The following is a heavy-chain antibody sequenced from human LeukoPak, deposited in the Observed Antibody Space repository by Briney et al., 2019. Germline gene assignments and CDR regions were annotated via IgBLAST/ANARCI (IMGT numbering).Heavy chain of an antibody. D-gene: IGHD1-26*01. Sequence: ASVKVSCKASGYTFTSYYMHWVRQAPGQGLEWMGIINPSGGSTSYAQKFQGRVTMTRDTSTSTVYMEPSSLRSEDTAVYYCARGRWGLVGATGYFDYWGQGTLVTVSS. CDR1: GYTFTSYY. CDR3: ARGRWGLVGATGYFDY. CDR2: INPSGGST. J-gene: IGHJ4*02. V-gene: IGHV1-46*01.